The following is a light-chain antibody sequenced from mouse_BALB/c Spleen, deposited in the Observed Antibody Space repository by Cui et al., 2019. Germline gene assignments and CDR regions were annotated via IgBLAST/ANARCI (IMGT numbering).Light chain of an antibody. Sequence: IKITQSPSSIYASLGERVTITCKASQDINSYLSWFQQKPGKSPKTLIYRANRLVDGVPSRFSGSGSGQDYSLTISSLEYEDMGIYYCLQYDEFPLTFGAGTKLELK. CDR1: QDINSY. CDR3: LQYDEFPLT. CDR2: RAN. V-gene: IGKV14-111*01. J-gene: IGKJ5*01.